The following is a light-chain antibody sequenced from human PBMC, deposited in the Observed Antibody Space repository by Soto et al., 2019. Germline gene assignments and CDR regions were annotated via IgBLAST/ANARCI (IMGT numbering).Light chain of an antibody. Sequence: EIVMTQSPATLSVSPGDRATLSRRACQPLNNNVAWYQHKPGQAPRLLIYGASTRATGISARFSGSGSGTEFTLTISSLQSEDFAVYYCQQYEKWPPSITFGQGTRLEIK. CDR2: GAS. CDR3: QQYEKWPPSIT. J-gene: IGKJ5*01. CDR1: QPLNNN. V-gene: IGKV3-15*01.